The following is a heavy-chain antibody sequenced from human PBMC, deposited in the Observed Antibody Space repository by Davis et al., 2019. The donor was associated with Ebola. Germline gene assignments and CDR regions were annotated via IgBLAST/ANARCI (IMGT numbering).Heavy chain of an antibody. D-gene: IGHD1-26*01. CDR3: TTDWEGSNSD. J-gene: IGHJ4*02. CDR2: MNPDGTRI. CDR1: GFPFSDYW. V-gene: IGHV3-74*01. Sequence: GESLKISCVGSGFPFSDYWKHWVRQAPGKGLMWVSRMNPDGTRIDYADSVKGRFTISRDNAKNTLYLQMNSLRGEDTAFYYCTTDWEGSNSDWGQGTLVTVSS.